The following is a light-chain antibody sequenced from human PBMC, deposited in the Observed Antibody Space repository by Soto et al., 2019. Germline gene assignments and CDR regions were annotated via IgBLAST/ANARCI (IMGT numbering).Light chain of an antibody. CDR1: QRVRSTY. Sequence: EILLTQSPGTLSLSPGDRATLSCRASQRVRSTYLSWYQLKPGQAPRLLIYGASTRATGIPDSFSGSGSGTEFTLTISRLEPENFAVYYCQQYGFSFRAFGQGTKV. J-gene: IGKJ1*01. V-gene: IGKV3-20*01. CDR3: QQYGFSFRA. CDR2: GAS.